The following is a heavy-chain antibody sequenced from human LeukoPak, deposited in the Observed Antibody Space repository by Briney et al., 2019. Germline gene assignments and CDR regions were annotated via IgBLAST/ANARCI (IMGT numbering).Heavy chain of an antibody. V-gene: IGHV4-31*03. D-gene: IGHD2-15*01. CDR2: IYYSGST. CDR1: GGSISSGGYY. J-gene: IGHJ5*02. Sequence: PSETLSLTCTVSGGSISSGGYYWSWIRQHPGKGLEWIGYIYYSGSTYYNPSLKSRVIISVDTSKNQFSLKLSSVTAADTAVYYCASQVVVAARGIWFDPWGQGALVTVSS. CDR3: ASQVVVAARGIWFDP.